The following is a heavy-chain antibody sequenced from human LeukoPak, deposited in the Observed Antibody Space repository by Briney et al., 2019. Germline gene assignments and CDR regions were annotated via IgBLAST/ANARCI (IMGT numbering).Heavy chain of an antibody. CDR3: ARDRTNAFDI. V-gene: IGHV3-21*01. D-gene: IGHD3-3*01. Sequence: GGSLRLSCAASGFTFSSYSMNWVRQAPGKGLEWVSSISSSSSYIYYADSVKGRFTTSRGNAKNSLYLQMNSLRAEDTAVYYCARDRTNAFDIWGQGTMVTVSS. J-gene: IGHJ3*02. CDR2: ISSSSSYI. CDR1: GFTFSSYS.